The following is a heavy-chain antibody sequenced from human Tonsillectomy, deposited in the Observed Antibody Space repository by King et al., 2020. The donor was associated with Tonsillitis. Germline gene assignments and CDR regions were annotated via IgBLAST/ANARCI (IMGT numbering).Heavy chain of an antibody. D-gene: IGHD1-26*01. Sequence: VQLQESGPGLVKPSETLSLTCTVSGGSISSYYCNWILQPPGKELEWIGYIYYSGSTNYNPSLKSRVTISVDTSQNQFSLKLTSVTAADTAVYYCARGGRDSGSPGRVDYWGQGTLVTVSS. V-gene: IGHV4-59*01. CDR1: GGSISSYY. J-gene: IGHJ4*02. CDR3: ARGGRDSGSPGRVDY. CDR2: IYYSGST.